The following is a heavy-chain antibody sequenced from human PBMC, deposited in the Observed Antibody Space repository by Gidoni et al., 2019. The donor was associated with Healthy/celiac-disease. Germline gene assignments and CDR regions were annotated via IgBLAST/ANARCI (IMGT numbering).Heavy chain of an antibody. V-gene: IGHV4-30-4*01. CDR1: GGSIRSGDYY. Sequence: QVQLQESGPGLVKPSQTLSLTCTVPGGSIRSGDYYWSWIRQPPGKGLEWIGYIYYSGSTYYTPPLKSRVTISVATSKTQFSLKLSSVPAADTAVYYCARDRGGVTGSFDYWGQGTLVTVSS. D-gene: IGHD1-20*01. J-gene: IGHJ4*02. CDR3: ARDRGGVTGSFDY. CDR2: IYYSGST.